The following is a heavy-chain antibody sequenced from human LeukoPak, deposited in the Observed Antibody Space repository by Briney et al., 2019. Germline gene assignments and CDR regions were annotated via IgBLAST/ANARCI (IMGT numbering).Heavy chain of an antibody. V-gene: IGHV4-59*12. D-gene: IGHD5-18*01. Sequence: PGGSLRLSCAASGFTFSSYSMNWIRQAPEKGLEWIGYIYYNGITNYNPSLKRRVTISVDTSKNQFSLRLSSVTAADTAMYYCAREFGVDTAMAHAFDIWGQGTMVTVSS. J-gene: IGHJ3*02. CDR1: GFTFSSYS. CDR3: AREFGVDTAMAHAFDI. CDR2: IYYNGIT.